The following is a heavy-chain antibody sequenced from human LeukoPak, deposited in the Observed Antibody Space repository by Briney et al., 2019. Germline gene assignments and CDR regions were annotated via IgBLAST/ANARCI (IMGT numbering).Heavy chain of an antibody. V-gene: IGHV4-59*01. Sequence: PSETLSLTCTVSGDSISSYYWSWIRQPPGRGLEWIGYIYYTGITNYNPSLKSRVTMSVDTSKAQFSLNLTSVIAADTAVYCATSGATTMATWGGTWFDPWGQGILVTVSS. J-gene: IGHJ5*02. D-gene: IGHD4-17*01. CDR3: TSGATTMATWGGTWFDP. CDR1: GDSISSYY. CDR2: IYYTGIT.